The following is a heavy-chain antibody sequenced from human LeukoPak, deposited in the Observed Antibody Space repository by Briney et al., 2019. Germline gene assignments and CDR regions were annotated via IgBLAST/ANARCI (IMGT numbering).Heavy chain of an antibody. J-gene: IGHJ4*02. CDR1: GFTFSSYA. Sequence: GGSLRLSCAASGFTFSSYAMSWVRQAPGKGLEWVSAISGSGGSTYCADSVKGRFTISRDNSKNTLYLQMNSLRAEDTAVYYCAKDGRGVGATRIWGQGTLVTVSS. D-gene: IGHD1-26*01. CDR2: ISGSGGST. V-gene: IGHV3-23*01. CDR3: AKDGRGVGATRI.